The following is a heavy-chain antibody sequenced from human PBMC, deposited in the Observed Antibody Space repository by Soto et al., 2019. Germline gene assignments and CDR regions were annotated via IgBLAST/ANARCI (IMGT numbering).Heavy chain of an antibody. Sequence: ASVNVSCKSSCYNFMPYVVNWVRQAPGQGLEWMGWISPWKGNTNYAQSFQGRVTMTTDTSTSTAYMELRSLTSDDTAVYYCARDLDPSGSYYTDYWGPGTLVTVSS. CDR2: ISPWKGNT. V-gene: IGHV1-18*04. J-gene: IGHJ4*02. D-gene: IGHD3-10*01. CDR3: ARDLDPSGSYYTDY. CDR1: CYNFMPYV.